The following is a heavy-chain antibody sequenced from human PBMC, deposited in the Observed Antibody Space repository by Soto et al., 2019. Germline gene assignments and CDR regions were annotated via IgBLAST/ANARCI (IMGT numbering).Heavy chain of an antibody. Sequence: EVRLLESGGALIQPGGSLRLSCAASGFTFSTYAMNWVRQAPGKGLEWVSGITATGTITYYPDSVKGRFTISKDNSKNTIYLQINSVSPEDTALYYCEREIGDRRGWFDSWGQGTLVTVST. CDR1: GFTFSTYA. CDR3: EREIGDRRGWFDS. J-gene: IGHJ5*01. V-gene: IGHV3-23*01. CDR2: ITATGTIT.